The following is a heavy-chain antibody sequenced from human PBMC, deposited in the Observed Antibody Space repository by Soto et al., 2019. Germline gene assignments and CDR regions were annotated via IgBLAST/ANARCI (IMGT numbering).Heavy chain of an antibody. CDR1: GFTFSNYW. J-gene: IGHJ4*02. Sequence: VQLVESGGGLVQPGGSLRLSCVASGFTFSNYWMSWVRQAPGKGLEWVANIKQDGNEKFYVESVRGRFTVSRDNAKNSLYLQMNSLRAEDTAVYYCARVASIAAFYWGQGTLVTVSS. D-gene: IGHD6-6*01. CDR3: ARVASIAAFY. V-gene: IGHV3-7*05. CDR2: IKQDGNEK.